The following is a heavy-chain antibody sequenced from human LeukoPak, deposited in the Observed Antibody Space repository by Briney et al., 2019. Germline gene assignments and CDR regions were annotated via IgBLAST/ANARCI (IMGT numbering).Heavy chain of an antibody. Sequence: GESLKISCKGSGYSFTYYWIGWVRQMPGKGLECMGIIYPGDSDTRYRPSFQGEVTTSVDTSISTAYLQWSSLKASDTAMYYCARQDGNSKYYFDYWGQGTLVTVSS. CDR2: IYPGDSDT. V-gene: IGHV5-51*01. J-gene: IGHJ4*02. CDR1: GYSFTYYW. D-gene: IGHD1-1*01. CDR3: ARQDGNSKYYFDY.